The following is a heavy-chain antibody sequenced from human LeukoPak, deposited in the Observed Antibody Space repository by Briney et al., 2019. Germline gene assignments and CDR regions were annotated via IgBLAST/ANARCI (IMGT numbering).Heavy chain of an antibody. CDR2: IYYGGST. CDR1: GGSFSLYY. CDR3: ARRISSSWYRGYFDL. V-gene: IGHV4-34*01. J-gene: IGHJ2*01. Sequence: SETLSLTCDVYGGSFSLYYWTWIRQTPGKGLEWIGSIYYGGSTYYNPSLKSRVTISVDTSKNQFSLKLSSVTAADTAVYYCARRISSSWYRGYFDLWGRGTLVTVSS. D-gene: IGHD6-13*01.